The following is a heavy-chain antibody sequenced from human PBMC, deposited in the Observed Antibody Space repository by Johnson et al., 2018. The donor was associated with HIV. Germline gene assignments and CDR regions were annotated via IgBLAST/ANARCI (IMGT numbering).Heavy chain of an antibody. CDR1: GFTFNSYA. Sequence: QVQLVESGGGVVQPGRSLRLSCAASGFTFNSYATHWVRQAPGEGLDWVAFISRDGGTEYYADSVKGRFAISRDNAKSTLYLLMNYLTPEDTAVYYCARGPVFDIWGQGTMVTVSS. J-gene: IGHJ3*02. CDR3: ARGPVFDI. V-gene: IGHV3-30*09. CDR2: ISRDGGTE.